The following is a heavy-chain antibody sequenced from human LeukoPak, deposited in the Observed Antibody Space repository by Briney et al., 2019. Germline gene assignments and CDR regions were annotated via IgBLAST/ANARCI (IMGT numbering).Heavy chain of an antibody. Sequence: AEPVTLICSLSGGSNSSHYWSWMRHPAGKALEGIGRIYTSGSTNYNPALKSRVTMSVDTSKNQFSLKLSSVTAADTAVYYCAREGDGYNIERFDYWGQGTLVTVSS. J-gene: IGHJ4*02. CDR2: IYTSGST. V-gene: IGHV4-4*07. D-gene: IGHD5-24*01. CDR1: GGSNSSHY. CDR3: AREGDGYNIERFDY.